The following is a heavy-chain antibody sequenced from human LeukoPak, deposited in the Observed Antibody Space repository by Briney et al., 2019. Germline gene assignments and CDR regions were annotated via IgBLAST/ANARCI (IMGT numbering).Heavy chain of an antibody. Sequence: GGSLRLSCAASGFTFSSYGMHWVRQAPGKGLEWVAFIRYDGSNKYYADSVKGRFTISRDNSKNTLYLQMNSLRAEDTAVYYCAKDRTDTAMVGIDYWGQGTLVTVSS. D-gene: IGHD5-18*01. J-gene: IGHJ4*02. CDR3: AKDRTDTAMVGIDY. CDR2: IRYDGSNK. V-gene: IGHV3-30*02. CDR1: GFTFSSYG.